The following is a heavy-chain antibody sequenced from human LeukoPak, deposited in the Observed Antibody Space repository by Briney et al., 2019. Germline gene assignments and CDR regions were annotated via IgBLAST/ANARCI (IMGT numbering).Heavy chain of an antibody. CDR3: ARDLRSGSSRGSAFDI. CDR2: IYRSGST. D-gene: IGHD1-26*01. Sequence: SETLSLTCTVSGYSISSGYYWGWIRQPPGKGLEWIGSIYRSGSTYYNPSLKSRVTISVDTSKNQFSLKLSSVTAADTAVYYCARDLRSGSSRGSAFDIWGQGTMVTVSS. CDR1: GYSISSGYY. V-gene: IGHV4-38-2*02. J-gene: IGHJ3*02.